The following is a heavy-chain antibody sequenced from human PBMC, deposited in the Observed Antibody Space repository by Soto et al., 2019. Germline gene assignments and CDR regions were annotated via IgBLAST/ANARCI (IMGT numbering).Heavy chain of an antibody. CDR1: GFTLRSYW. Sequence: PGGSLRLSCAASGFTLRSYWMSWVRQAPGKGLEWLATIKTDASEKKYVDSVKGRFTVSRDNAKNSLYLQMNSLTAGDTALYYCAKATATGGGAFDFCGQGTMVTVSS. CDR3: AKATATGGGAFDF. D-gene: IGHD2-8*02. CDR2: IKTDASEK. V-gene: IGHV3-7*03. J-gene: IGHJ3*01.